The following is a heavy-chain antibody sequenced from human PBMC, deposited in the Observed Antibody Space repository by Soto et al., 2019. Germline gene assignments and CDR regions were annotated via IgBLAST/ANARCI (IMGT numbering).Heavy chain of an antibody. Sequence: QVQLVQSGAEVKKPGSSVKVSCKASGGTFSSYAISWVRQAPGQGLEWMGGIIPIFGTANYAQKFQGRVTITADESTSTAYMGLSSLRSEDTAVYYCARGNSNSDFWSGYYSSWFDPWGQGTLVTVSS. D-gene: IGHD3-3*01. J-gene: IGHJ5*02. V-gene: IGHV1-69*01. CDR3: ARGNSNSDFWSGYYSSWFDP. CDR1: GGTFSSYA. CDR2: IIPIFGTA.